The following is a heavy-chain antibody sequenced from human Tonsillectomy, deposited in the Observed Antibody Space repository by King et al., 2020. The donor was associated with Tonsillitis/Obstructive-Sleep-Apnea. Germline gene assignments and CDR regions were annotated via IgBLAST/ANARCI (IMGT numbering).Heavy chain of an antibody. CDR2: IYYSGST. V-gene: IGHV4-59*08. D-gene: IGHD2-15*01. CDR1: GGSISSYY. Sequence: VQLQESGPGLVKPSETLSLTCTVSGGSISSYYWSWIRQPPGKGLEWIGYIYYSGSTNYNPSLKSRVTISVDTSKNQFSLKLSSVTAADTAVYYCARAYTTCSGGSCYYLLDYWGQGTLVTVSS. CDR3: ARAYTTCSGGSCYYLLDY. J-gene: IGHJ4*02.